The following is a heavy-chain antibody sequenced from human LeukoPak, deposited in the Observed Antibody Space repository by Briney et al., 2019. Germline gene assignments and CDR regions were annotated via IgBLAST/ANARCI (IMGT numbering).Heavy chain of an antibody. V-gene: IGHV3-48*01. CDR3: ARAPLTVTTPPWFAP. D-gene: IGHD4-11*01. J-gene: IGHJ5*02. CDR1: GFTFSSYS. Sequence: GGSLRLSCAASGFTFSSYSMNWVRQAPGKGLEWVSYISSSSSTIYYADSVKGRFTISRDNAKNSLYLQMNSLRAEDTAVYYCARAPLTVTTPPWFAPWGQGTLVTVSS. CDR2: ISSSSSTI.